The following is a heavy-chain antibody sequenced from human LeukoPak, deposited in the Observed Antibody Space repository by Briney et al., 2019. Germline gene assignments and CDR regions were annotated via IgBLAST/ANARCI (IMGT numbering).Heavy chain of an antibody. CDR3: ARDQTRYSSSPTAHDAFDI. Sequence: SQTLSLICTVSGGSISSGGYYWSWIRQHPGKGLEWIGYIYYSGSTYYNPSLKSRVTISVDTSKNQFSLKLSSVTAADTAVYYCARDQTRYSSSPTAHDAFDIWGQGTMVTVSS. CDR1: GGSISSGGYY. J-gene: IGHJ3*02. D-gene: IGHD6-6*01. V-gene: IGHV4-31*03. CDR2: IYYSGST.